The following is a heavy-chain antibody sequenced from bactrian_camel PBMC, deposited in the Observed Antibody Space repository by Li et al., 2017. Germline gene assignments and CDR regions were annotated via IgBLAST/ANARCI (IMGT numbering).Heavy chain of an antibody. Sequence: DVQLVESGGGSVQAGGSLKLSCLVPRDTWRRFPNLCLAWFRQTPGQEREGVAAIYTGGASTYYADSVKGRFTISQDNAKNTVYLQMNSLKPEDTAMYYCASERTAVVGFCTFVDNPPPAWGQGTQVTVS. J-gene: IGHJ6*01. CDR3: ASERTAVVGFCTFVDNPPPA. V-gene: IGHV3S40*01. D-gene: IGHD1*01. CDR2: IYTGGAST. CDR1: RDTWRRFP.